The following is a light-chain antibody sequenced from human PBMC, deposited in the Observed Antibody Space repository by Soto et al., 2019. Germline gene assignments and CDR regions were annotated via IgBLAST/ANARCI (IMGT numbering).Light chain of an antibody. Sequence: EIVLPQSPATLSLSPGESATLSCRAGQGVTPNFAWYQQKSGQSPRLLIYDVSIRATGVPARFSATGSETDFTLTISGLQSEESAVYFCQQYNNWPFSVGQGTRLENK. CDR1: QGVTPN. J-gene: IGKJ5*01. CDR2: DVS. CDR3: QQYNNWPFS. V-gene: IGKV3-15*01.